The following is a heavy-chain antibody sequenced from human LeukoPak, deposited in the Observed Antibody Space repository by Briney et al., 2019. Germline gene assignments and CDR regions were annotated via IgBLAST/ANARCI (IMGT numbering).Heavy chain of an antibody. Sequence: RGSLRLSCAASGFTFSSYWLSWLRQAPGKGLEWVANIKQDGSEKYYVDTVEGRFTISRDNAKNSLYLQMNSLRAEDTAMYYCARADSSSWYGQWGQGTLVTVSS. CDR1: GFTFSSYW. J-gene: IGHJ4*02. D-gene: IGHD6-13*01. V-gene: IGHV3-7*01. CDR3: ARADSSSWYGQ. CDR2: IKQDGSEK.